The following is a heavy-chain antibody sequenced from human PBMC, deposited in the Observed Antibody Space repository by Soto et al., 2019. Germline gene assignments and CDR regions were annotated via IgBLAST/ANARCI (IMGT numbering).Heavy chain of an antibody. CDR3: ARDNSSGYYYDSSGYSYNWFDP. CDR1: GYTFTVYY. CDR2: INPNSGGT. Sequence: ALVKVSWKASGYTFTVYYMHWLRQAPGQGLEWMGWINPNSGGTNYAQKFQGWVTMTRDTSISTAYMELSRLRSDDTAVYYCARDNSSGYYYDSSGYSYNWFDPWGQGTLVTVSS. J-gene: IGHJ5*02. V-gene: IGHV1-2*04. D-gene: IGHD3-22*01.